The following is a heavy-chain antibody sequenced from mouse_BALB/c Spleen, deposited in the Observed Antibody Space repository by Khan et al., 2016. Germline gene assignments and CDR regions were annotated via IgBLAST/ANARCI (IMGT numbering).Heavy chain of an antibody. V-gene: IGHV3-8*02. Sequence: EVQLQESGPSLVKPSQTLSLTCSVTGVSITSGYWNWIRKFPGNKLEYMGYISYSGSTYYNPSLKSRISITRDTSKNQSSLQLNSVTTEDTATDYWSRELPLYSMDYWGQGTSVTVSS. D-gene: IGHD1-1*01. CDR3: SRELPLYSMDY. CDR2: ISYSGST. CDR1: GVSITSGY. J-gene: IGHJ4*01.